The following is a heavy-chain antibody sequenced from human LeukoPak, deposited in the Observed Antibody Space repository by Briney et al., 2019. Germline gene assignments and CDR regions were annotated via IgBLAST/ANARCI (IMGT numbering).Heavy chain of an antibody. CDR2: IDTYGTGT. J-gene: IGHJ4*02. V-gene: IGHV3-74*01. CDR1: GFTFSSYW. D-gene: IGHD2-15*01. Sequence: GGSLRLSCAASGFTFSSYWMHWVRQDPGKGLLWVSRIDTYGTGTAYADSVKGRFTISRDNAKNSLYLQMNSLRAEDTAVYYCTREQDREAAATVIGDSWGQGTLVTVSS. CDR3: TREQDREAAATVIGDS.